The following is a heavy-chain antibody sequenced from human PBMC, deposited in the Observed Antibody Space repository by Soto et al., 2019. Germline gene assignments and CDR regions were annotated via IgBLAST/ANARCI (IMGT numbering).Heavy chain of an antibody. J-gene: IGHJ4*02. CDR3: ARVYSGSYTDS. CDR1: GRSISSGGYS. D-gene: IGHD1-26*01. V-gene: IGHV4-30-2*01. CDR2: IYHRGST. Sequence: TLSLTCALSGRSISSGGYSWSWIRQPPGKGLEWIGYIYHRGSTNYNPSLKTRVTISVDKSKNQFSLKLSSVTAADTAVYYCARVYSGSYTDSWGQGTLVTVSS.